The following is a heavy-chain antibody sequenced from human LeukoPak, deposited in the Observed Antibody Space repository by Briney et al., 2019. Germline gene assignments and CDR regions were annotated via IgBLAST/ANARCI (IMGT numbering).Heavy chain of an antibody. CDR3: ATYRHLPY. CDR1: GFNFASNW. J-gene: IGHJ4*02. D-gene: IGHD2-2*02. CDR2: INSGGSGT. V-gene: IGHV3-74*01. Sequence: PGGSLRLSCAASGFNFASNWMHWVRQTPGKGLMWVSRINSGGSGTSYADSVEGRFTISRDNAKNSLYLQMSSLRAEDSAMYYCATYRHLPYWGQGILVTVSS.